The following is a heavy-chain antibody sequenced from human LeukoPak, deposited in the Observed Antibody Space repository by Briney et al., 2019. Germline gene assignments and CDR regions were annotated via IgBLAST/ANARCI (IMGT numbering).Heavy chain of an antibody. J-gene: IGHJ4*02. CDR2: IYSGGST. Sequence: GGSLRLSRAASGFTVSSNYMNWVRQAPGKGLEWVPIIYSGGSTYYADSVKGRFTISRDNSKNTLYLLMNSLRAEDTAVYYCAREGVAGTMDYWGQGTLVTVSS. CDR1: GFTVSSNY. V-gene: IGHV3-66*01. CDR3: AREGVAGTMDY. D-gene: IGHD6-13*01.